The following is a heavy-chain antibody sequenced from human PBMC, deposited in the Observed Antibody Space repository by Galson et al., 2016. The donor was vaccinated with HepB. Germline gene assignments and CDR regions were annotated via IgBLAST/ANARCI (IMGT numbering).Heavy chain of an antibody. Sequence: SVKVSCKASGYTFSSYAMHWVRQAPGQRLEWMGWINAGNGNTKYSQKFKGRVNITSDTAASTVTMELSRLTSEDTAVYYCARRILVGATDPWGQGTLVTVSS. J-gene: IGHJ5*02. V-gene: IGHV1-3*01. D-gene: IGHD1-26*01. CDR2: INAGNGNT. CDR1: GYTFSSYA. CDR3: ARRILVGATDP.